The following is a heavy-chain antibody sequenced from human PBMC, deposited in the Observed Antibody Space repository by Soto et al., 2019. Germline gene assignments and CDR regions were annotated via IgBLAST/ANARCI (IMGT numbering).Heavy chain of an antibody. CDR2: IFYLRPS. CDR3: SRHSLAVRKNNSFGP. D-gene: IGHD6-19*01. J-gene: IGHJ5*02. Sequence: SETLSLTCTVSGDSIISSDFYCGWVRLPPGKGLAWSGSIFYLRPSYYNPSLKSRVTISVDTSKNQFSLRLRSVTAADTSLYFCSRHSLAVRKNNSFGPWSQGIMDTVSS. V-gene: IGHV4-39*01. CDR1: GDSIISSDFY.